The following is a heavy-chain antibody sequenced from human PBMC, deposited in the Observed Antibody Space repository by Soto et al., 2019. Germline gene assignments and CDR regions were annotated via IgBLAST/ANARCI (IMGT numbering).Heavy chain of an antibody. V-gene: IGHV1-69*13. Sequence: SVKVSCKASGGTFSSYAISWVRQAPGQGLEWMGGIIPIFGTANYAQKFQGRVTITADESTSTAYMELSSLRSEDTAVYYCATALTIFDNDAFDIWGQGTMVTVSS. CDR1: GGTFSSYA. CDR2: IIPIFGTA. J-gene: IGHJ3*02. D-gene: IGHD3-3*01. CDR3: ATALTIFDNDAFDI.